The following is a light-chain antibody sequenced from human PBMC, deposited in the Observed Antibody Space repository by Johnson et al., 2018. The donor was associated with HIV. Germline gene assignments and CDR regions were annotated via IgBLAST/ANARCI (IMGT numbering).Light chain of an antibody. CDR2: DNN. V-gene: IGLV1-51*01. CDR3: GTWGGV. J-gene: IGLJ1*01. Sequence: QSVLTQPPSVSAAPGQKVTISCSGSSSNIGNSYVSWYQQLPGTAPKLLIYDNNKRPSGIPDRFSGSKSGTSATLGITGLQTGDEADYYCGTWGGVLGTTTKITVL. CDR1: SSNIGNSY.